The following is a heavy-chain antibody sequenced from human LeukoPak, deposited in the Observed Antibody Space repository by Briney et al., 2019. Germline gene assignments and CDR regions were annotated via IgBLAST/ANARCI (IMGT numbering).Heavy chain of an antibody. CDR3: AKGPDYYGSEHTF. CDR1: GFTFSSYG. D-gene: IGHD3-10*01. Sequence: GGSLRLSCAASGFTFSSYGMPWVRQAPGKGLEWVAVISYDGSNKYYADSVKGRFTISRDNSKNTLYLQMNSLRAEDTAVYYCAKGPDYYGSEHTFWGQGTLVTVSS. CDR2: ISYDGSNK. J-gene: IGHJ4*02. V-gene: IGHV3-30*18.